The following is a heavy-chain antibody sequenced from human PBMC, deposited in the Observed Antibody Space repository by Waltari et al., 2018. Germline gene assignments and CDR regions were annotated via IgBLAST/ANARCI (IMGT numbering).Heavy chain of an antibody. J-gene: IGHJ2*01. CDR3: ARHPAMTIMLWYFDL. Sequence: LQLQESGPGLVKPPATLSLTCTVSDGSISSSSYYWGWIRQPPGKGLEWIGSIYYSGSTYYNPSLKSRVTISVDTSKNQFSLKLSSVTAADTAVYYCARHPAMTIMLWYFDLWGRGTLVTVSS. CDR2: IYYSGST. CDR1: DGSISSSSYY. D-gene: IGHD2-8*01. V-gene: IGHV4-39*01.